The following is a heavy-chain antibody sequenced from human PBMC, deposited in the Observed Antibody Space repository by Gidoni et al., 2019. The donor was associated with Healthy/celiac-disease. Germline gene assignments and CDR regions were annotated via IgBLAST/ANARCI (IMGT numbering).Heavy chain of an antibody. CDR2: ISYDGSNK. Sequence: QVQLVESGGGVVQPGRSLRLSCAASGFTFSSYAMHWVRQAPGKGLEWVAVISYDGSNKYYADSVKGRFTISRDNSKNTLYLQMNSLRAEDTAVYYCAKPELGYYFDYWGQGTLVTVSS. CDR1: GFTFSSYA. V-gene: IGHV3-30-3*02. CDR3: AKPELGYYFDY. J-gene: IGHJ4*02. D-gene: IGHD1-7*01.